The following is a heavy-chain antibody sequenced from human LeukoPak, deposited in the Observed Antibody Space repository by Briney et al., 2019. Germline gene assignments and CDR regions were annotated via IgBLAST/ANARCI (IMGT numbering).Heavy chain of an antibody. CDR1: GFTFSSYG. CDR3: ARETADYYDREFDY. Sequence: GGSLRLSCAASGFTFSSYGMHWVRQAPGKGLEWVANIKQDGSEKYYVDSVKGRFTISRDNAKNSLYLQMNSLRAEDTAVYYCARETADYYDREFDYWGQGTLVTVSS. J-gene: IGHJ4*02. D-gene: IGHD3-22*01. CDR2: IKQDGSEK. V-gene: IGHV3-7*01.